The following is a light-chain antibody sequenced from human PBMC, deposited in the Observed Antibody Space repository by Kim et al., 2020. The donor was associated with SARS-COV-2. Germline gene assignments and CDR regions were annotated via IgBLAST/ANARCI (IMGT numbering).Light chain of an antibody. CDR1: TPSIASNY. CDR3: QAYDLSNWV. CDR2: EDN. J-gene: IGLJ3*02. V-gene: IGLV6-57*01. Sequence: GQTVTISCTRSTPSIASNYVRWYQHRPGRTPTTLIYEDNQRPSGVPDRFSGSIYSTSNSASLTVSGSETEDEADCYCQAYDLSNWVFGGGTQLTVL.